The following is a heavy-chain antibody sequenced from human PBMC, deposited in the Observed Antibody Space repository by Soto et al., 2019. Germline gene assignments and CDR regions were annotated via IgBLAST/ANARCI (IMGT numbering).Heavy chain of an antibody. J-gene: IGHJ6*03. D-gene: IGHD3-10*01. CDR3: ASLFGRPFGVGSGYYYMDV. Sequence: SVKVSCKASGGTFSSYAISWVRQAPGQGLEWMGGIIPIFGTANYAQKFQGRVTISVDTSKNQFSLKLSSVTAADTAVYYCASLFGRPFGVGSGYYYMDVWGKGTTVTVSS. V-gene: IGHV1-69*06. CDR1: GGTFSSYA. CDR2: IIPIFGTA.